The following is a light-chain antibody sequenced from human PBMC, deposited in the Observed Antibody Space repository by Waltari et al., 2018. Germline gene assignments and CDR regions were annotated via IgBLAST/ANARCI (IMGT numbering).Light chain of an antibody. Sequence: EIVLTQSPATLSLSPGERSTLSCSASQSVSSYLACYQQKPGQAPRLLIYDASNRANGTPARFSGSGSGTDFTLSISSLEPEDVAVYYCQQRSNWPRTFGPGTKVDIK. CDR2: DAS. J-gene: IGKJ3*01. CDR1: QSVSSY. V-gene: IGKV3-11*01. CDR3: QQRSNWPRT.